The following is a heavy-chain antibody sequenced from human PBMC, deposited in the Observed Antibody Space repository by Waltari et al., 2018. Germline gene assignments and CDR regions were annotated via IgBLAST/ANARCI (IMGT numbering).Heavy chain of an antibody. CDR2: ISSNGGST. J-gene: IGHJ5*02. CDR1: GFTFSSYA. V-gene: IGHV3-64*01. Sequence: EVQLVESGGGLVQPGGSLRLSCAASGFTFSSYAMHWVRQAPGKGLEYVSAISSNGGSTYYANSVKGRFTISRDNSKNTLYLQMGSLRAEDMAVYYCARGGYELWGQGTLVTVSS. CDR3: ARGGYEL.